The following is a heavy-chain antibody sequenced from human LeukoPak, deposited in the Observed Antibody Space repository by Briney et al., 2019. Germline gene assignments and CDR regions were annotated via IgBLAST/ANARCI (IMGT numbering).Heavy chain of an antibody. V-gene: IGHV4-59*12. CDR1: GGSISSYY. J-gene: IGHJ5*02. CDR3: ARERFRSKNNWFDP. CDR2: IYYSGST. D-gene: IGHD3-3*01. Sequence: SETLSLTCTVSGGSISSYYWSWIRQPPGKGLEWIGYIYYSGSTNYNPSLKSRVTITVDTSKNQFSLKLSSVTAADTAVYYCARERFRSKNNWFDPWGQGTLVTVSS.